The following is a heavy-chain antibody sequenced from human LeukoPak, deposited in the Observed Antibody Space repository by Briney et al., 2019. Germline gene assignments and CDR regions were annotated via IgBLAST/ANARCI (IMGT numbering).Heavy chain of an antibody. Sequence: GESLKISCAASGFTFSSYWMSWVRQAPGKGLEWVANIKQDGSEKYYVDSVKGRFTISRDNAKNSLYLQMNSLRAEDTAVYYCAREAYSYLVYYFDYWGQGTLVTVSS. V-gene: IGHV3-7*01. J-gene: IGHJ4*02. CDR1: GFTFSSYW. D-gene: IGHD5-18*01. CDR2: IKQDGSEK. CDR3: AREAYSYLVYYFDY.